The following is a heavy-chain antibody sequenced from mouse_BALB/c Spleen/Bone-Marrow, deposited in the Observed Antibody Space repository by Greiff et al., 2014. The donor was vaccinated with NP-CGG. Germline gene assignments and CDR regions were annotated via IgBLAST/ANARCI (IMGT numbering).Heavy chain of an antibody. D-gene: IGHD2-1*01. Sequence: LQESGAELAKPGASVKMSCKASGYTFTSYWMHWVKQGPGQGLEWIGYINPSTGYTEYNQKFKDKATLTADKSSSTAYMQLSSLTSEDSAVYYCASPYGNYDAMDYWGQGTSVTVSS. CDR1: GYTFTSYW. V-gene: IGHV1-7*01. CDR3: ASPYGNYDAMDY. CDR2: INPSTGYT. J-gene: IGHJ4*01.